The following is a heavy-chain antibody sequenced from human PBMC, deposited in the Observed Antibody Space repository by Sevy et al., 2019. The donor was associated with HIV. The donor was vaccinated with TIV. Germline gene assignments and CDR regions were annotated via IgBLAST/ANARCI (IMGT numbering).Heavy chain of an antibody. Sequence: SETLSLTCTVSGGSISRYYWSWIRQPPGKGLEWIGYIYYSGSTNYNPSLKSRVTISVDTSKNQFSLKLTSVTAADTAVYYCARDPGIAVAGEYYFDYWGQGTLVTVSS. J-gene: IGHJ4*02. V-gene: IGHV4-59*13. CDR1: GGSISRYY. D-gene: IGHD6-19*01. CDR3: ARDPGIAVAGEYYFDY. CDR2: IYYSGST.